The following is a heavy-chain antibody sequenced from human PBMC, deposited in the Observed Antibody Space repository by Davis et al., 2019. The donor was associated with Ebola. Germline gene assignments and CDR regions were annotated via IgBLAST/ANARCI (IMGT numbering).Heavy chain of an antibody. V-gene: IGHV1-2*02. J-gene: IGHJ5*02. CDR1: GYTFTDYY. D-gene: IGHD3-22*01. CDR2: INPNSGGT. Sequence: ASVKVSCKASGYTFTDYYLHWVRQAPGQGLEWMGWINPNSGGTNYAQKFQGRVTMTRDTSISTAYMELSRLRSDDTAVYYCARDSHYYDSSGVRRWFDPWGQGTLVTVSS. CDR3: ARDSHYYDSSGVRRWFDP.